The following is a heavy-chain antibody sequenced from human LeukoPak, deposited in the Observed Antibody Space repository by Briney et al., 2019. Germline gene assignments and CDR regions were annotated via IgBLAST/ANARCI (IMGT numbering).Heavy chain of an antibody. D-gene: IGHD3-10*01. CDR1: GFGFSNYG. CDR2: IWYDGSNK. CDR3: ARVWLWFGERPLDY. V-gene: IGHV3-33*01. J-gene: IGHJ4*02. Sequence: PGGSLRLSCAASGFGFSNYGMHWVRQAPGKGLEWVAVIWYDGSNKYYTDSVKGRFTISRDNSKNTLYLQMNSLRAEDTAVYYCARVWLWFGERPLDYWGQGTLVTVSS.